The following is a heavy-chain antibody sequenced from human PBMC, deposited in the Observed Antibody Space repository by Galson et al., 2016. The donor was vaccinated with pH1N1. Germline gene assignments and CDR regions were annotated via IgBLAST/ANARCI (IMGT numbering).Heavy chain of an antibody. J-gene: IGHJ5*02. CDR3: IREYWSLYH. CDR1: GFTFTDFW. V-gene: IGHV3-7*01. Sequence: SLRLSCAASGFTFTDFWMTWVRQPPGRGLEWVANIKQDGSDQNYVASVKGRFTISRDNAKNSLYLQMDSLGAEDTEVYYCIREYWSLYHWGQGTLVTVST. CDR2: IKQDGSDQ. D-gene: IGHD2-8*02.